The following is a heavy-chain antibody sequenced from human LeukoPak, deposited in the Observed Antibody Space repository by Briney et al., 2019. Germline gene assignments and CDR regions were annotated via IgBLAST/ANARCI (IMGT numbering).Heavy chain of an antibody. CDR2: ISGSGGST. CDR1: GFTFSSYA. J-gene: IGHJ4*02. CDR3: ANSYCSGGSCYLDY. D-gene: IGHD2-15*01. Sequence: GGSLRLSCAASGFTFSSYAMNWVRQAQGKGLEWVSAISGSGGSTYYADSVKGRFTISRDNSKNTLYLQMNSLRAEDTAVYYCANSYCSGGSCYLDYWGQGTLVTVSS. V-gene: IGHV3-23*01.